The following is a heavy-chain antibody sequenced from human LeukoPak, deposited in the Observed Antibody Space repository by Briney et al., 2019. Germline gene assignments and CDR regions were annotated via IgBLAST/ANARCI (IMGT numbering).Heavy chain of an antibody. CDR3: ARHRQLVHWFDP. D-gene: IGHD6-6*01. V-gene: IGHV4-59*08. J-gene: IGHJ5*02. CDR2: VYYTGST. CDR1: GDSISSYY. Sequence: SETLSLTCTVSGDSISSYYWSWIRQPPGKGLEWIGCVYYTGSTNYNSSLKSRVTISVDTSKNQFSLKLSSVTAADTAVYYCARHRQLVHWFDPWGQGTLVSVSS.